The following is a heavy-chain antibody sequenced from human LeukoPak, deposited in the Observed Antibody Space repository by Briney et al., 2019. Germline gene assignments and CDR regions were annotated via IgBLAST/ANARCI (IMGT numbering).Heavy chain of an antibody. J-gene: IGHJ4*02. CDR2: MFYSGSS. CDR3: ARFNRNSSGWIDY. CDR1: GGSISSYY. D-gene: IGHD6-19*01. V-gene: IGHV4-59*01. Sequence: PSETLSLTCTVSGGSISSYYWTWIRQPPGKGLEWIGYMFYSGSSNYNPSLRSRVTISVDTSKKQISLKLSSVTAADTAVYYCARFNRNSSGWIDYWGQGTLVTVSS.